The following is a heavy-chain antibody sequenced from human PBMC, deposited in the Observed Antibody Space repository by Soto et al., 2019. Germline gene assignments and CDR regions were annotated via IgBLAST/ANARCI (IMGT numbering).Heavy chain of an antibody. CDR3: ARGHNRITIFWGGFGGMDV. D-gene: IGHD3-9*01. V-gene: IGHV1-18*01. Sequence: QVQLVQSGAEVKKPGASVKVSCKASGYTFTSYGISWVRQAPGQGLEWMGWISAYNGNTNYAQKLQGRVTMTTETSTGTAYLEVRSLGADDTAVYYWARGHNRITIFWGGFGGMDVWGEGTTVTVSS. CDR1: GYTFTSYG. CDR2: ISAYNGNT. J-gene: IGHJ6*04.